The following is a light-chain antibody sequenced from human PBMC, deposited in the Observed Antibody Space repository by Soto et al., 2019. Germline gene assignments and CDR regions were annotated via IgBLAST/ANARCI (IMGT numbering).Light chain of an antibody. V-gene: IGKV1-5*03. Sequence: DSPMTQSPATLSASVGDRVTITCRASQNIRNWLAWYQQKPGKAPKLLIYLASSLESGVPSRFSGSGSGTEFTLTISSLQPDDFAIYYCQQYNSYSSGTFGQGTKVEIK. CDR1: QNIRNW. J-gene: IGKJ1*01. CDR2: LAS. CDR3: QQYNSYSSGT.